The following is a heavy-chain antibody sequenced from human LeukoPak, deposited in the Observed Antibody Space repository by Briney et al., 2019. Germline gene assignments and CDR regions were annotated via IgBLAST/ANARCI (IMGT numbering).Heavy chain of an antibody. CDR1: GGSISSSNW. CDR3: ASCTVLLWFGESFYFDY. CDR2: IYHSGIT. V-gene: IGHV4-4*02. J-gene: IGHJ4*02. Sequence: SGTLSLTCAVSGGSISSSNWWSWVRQPPGKGLEWIGEIYHSGITNYNPSLKSRVTISVDKSKNQFSLRLSSVTAADTAVYYCASCTVLLWFGESFYFDYWGQGTLVTVSS. D-gene: IGHD3-10*01.